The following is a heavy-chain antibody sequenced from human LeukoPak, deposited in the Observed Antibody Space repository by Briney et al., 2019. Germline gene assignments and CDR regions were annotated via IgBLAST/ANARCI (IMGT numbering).Heavy chain of an antibody. CDR3: ARLDYYDSSGYYLDY. CDR2: IYYSGST. V-gene: IGHV4-59*08. J-gene: IGHJ4*02. CDR1: GGPISSYY. D-gene: IGHD3-22*01. Sequence: SETLSLTCTVSGGPISSYYWSWIRQPPGKGLEWIGYIYYSGSTNYNPSLKSRVTISVDTSKNQFSLKLSSVTAADTAVYYCARLDYYDSSGYYLDYWGQGTLVTVSS.